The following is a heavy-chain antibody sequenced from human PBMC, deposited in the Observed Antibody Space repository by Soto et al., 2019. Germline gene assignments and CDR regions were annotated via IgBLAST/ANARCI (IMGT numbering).Heavy chain of an antibody. Sequence: EVQLVESGGVVVQPGGSLRLSCAASGFTFDDYAMHWVRQAPGKGLEWVSLISWDGSNTYYADSVKGRFNISRDNSKNSLYLQMNSLRPEDTALYYCAKAQRVRKRPFFGQARPYDPYSAMDIWGQGTTVTVSS. J-gene: IGHJ6*02. CDR2: ISWDGSNT. D-gene: IGHD3-3*01. V-gene: IGHV3-43D*04. CDR1: GFTFDDYA. CDR3: AKAQRVRKRPFFGQARPYDPYSAMDI.